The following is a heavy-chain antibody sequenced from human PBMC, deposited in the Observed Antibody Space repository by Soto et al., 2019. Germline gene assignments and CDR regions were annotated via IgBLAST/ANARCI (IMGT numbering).Heavy chain of an antibody. J-gene: IGHJ4*02. CDR3: AREVLVRETRGFDY. CDR1: GFTFNKHG. CDR2: VWYDGSNK. V-gene: IGHV3-33*01. D-gene: IGHD1-26*01. Sequence: QVQLVESGGGVVQPGRSLRLSCAASGFTFNKHGMHWVRQAPGKGLEWVAVVWYDGSNKNYVDSVKGRFTISRDNSKNLLYLHMNSLRAEDTAVYYCAREVLVRETRGFDYWGQGPLVTVSS.